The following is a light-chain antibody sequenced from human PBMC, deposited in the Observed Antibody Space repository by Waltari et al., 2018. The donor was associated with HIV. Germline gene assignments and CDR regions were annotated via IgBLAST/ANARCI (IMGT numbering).Light chain of an antibody. CDR3: QQYHNWPPWT. CDR1: QRVSTN. V-gene: IGKV3-15*01. Sequence: EIVMTQSPATLSVSPGGRATLSCRASQRVSTNLAWYQQKPGQAPRLLISDASSRATGVPARFSGSASGTEFTLTISNLQSEDFAVYYCQQYHNWPPWTFGQGTKVEIK. J-gene: IGKJ1*01. CDR2: DAS.